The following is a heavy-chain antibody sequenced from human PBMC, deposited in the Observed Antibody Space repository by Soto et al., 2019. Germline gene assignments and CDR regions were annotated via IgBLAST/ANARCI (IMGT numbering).Heavy chain of an antibody. Sequence: SETLSLTCTVSGGSISSSSYYWGWIRQPPGEGLEWIGSIYYSGSTYYNPSLKSRVTISVDTSKNQFSLKLSSVTAADTAVYYCARSEESIAALYYYYYGMDVWGQGTTVTVSS. V-gene: IGHV4-39*01. CDR3: ARSEESIAALYYYYYGMDV. CDR1: GGSISSSSYY. D-gene: IGHD6-6*01. CDR2: IYYSGST. J-gene: IGHJ6*02.